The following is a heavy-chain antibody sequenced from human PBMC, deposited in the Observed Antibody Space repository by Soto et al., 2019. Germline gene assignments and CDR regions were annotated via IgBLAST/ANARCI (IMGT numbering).Heavy chain of an antibody. D-gene: IGHD3-10*01. Sequence: PSETLSLTCTVSGGSISSYYWSWIRQPPGKGLEWIGYIYYSGSTNYNPSLKSRVTISVDTSKNQFSLKLSSVTAADTAVYYCARFVSGRRGNWFDPWGQGTLVTVSS. CDR1: GGSISSYY. V-gene: IGHV4-59*01. CDR2: IYYSGST. CDR3: ARFVSGRRGNWFDP. J-gene: IGHJ5*02.